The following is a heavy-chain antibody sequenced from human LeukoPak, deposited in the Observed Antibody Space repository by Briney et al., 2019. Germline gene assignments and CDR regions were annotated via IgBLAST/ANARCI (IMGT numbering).Heavy chain of an antibody. Sequence: PSETLSLTCTVSGGSISSYYWSWIRQPPGKGLEWIGYIYYSGSTNYNPSLKSRVTISVDTSKNQFSLKLSSVTAADTAVYYCARGPAGPFDYWGQGTLVTVSS. V-gene: IGHV4-59*01. CDR3: ARGPAGPFDY. D-gene: IGHD2-2*01. J-gene: IGHJ4*02. CDR1: GGSISSYY. CDR2: IYYSGST.